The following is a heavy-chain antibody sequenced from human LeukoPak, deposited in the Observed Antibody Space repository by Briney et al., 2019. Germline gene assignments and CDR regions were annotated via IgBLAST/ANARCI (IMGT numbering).Heavy chain of an antibody. D-gene: IGHD4-23*01. V-gene: IGHV1-2*02. CDR3: ASLAGGNSESSDAFDI. J-gene: IGHJ3*02. CDR1: GYTFTGHY. CDR2: INPNSGGT. Sequence: ASVKVSCKASGYTFTGHYMQWVRQAPGQGLEWMGWINPNSGGTNYAQKFQGRVTMTRDMSTSTVYMELSSLRSEDTAVYYCASLAGGNSESSDAFDIWGQGTMVTVSS.